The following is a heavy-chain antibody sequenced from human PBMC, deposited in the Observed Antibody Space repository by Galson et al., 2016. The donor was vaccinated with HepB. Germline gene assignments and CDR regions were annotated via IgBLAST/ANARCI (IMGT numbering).Heavy chain of an antibody. J-gene: IGHJ6*02. D-gene: IGHD3-16*01. CDR1: GFPFSSYA. V-gene: IGHV3-7*03. CDR2: IRQDESER. CDR3: ARDGGYQSAPSPYGMDV. Sequence: CAASGFPFSSYAMSWVRQAPGKGLEWVANIRQDESERYYVDPVKGRFTISRDNAKSTLYLQMNSLRAEDTAVYYCARDGGYQSAPSPYGMDVWGQGTTVTVSS.